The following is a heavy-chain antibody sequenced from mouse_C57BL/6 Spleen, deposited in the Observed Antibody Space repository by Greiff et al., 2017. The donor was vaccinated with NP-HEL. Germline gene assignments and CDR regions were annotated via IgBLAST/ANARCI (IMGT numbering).Heavy chain of an antibody. Sequence: QVQLKQPGAELVKPGASVKMSCKASGYTFTSYWITWVKQRPGQGLEWIGEIYPGSGSTNYNEKFKSKATLTVDTSSSTAYMQLSSLTSEDSAVYYCARGGMWRGYFDVWGTGTTVTVSS. CDR3: ARGGMWRGYFDV. V-gene: IGHV1-55*01. J-gene: IGHJ1*03. CDR1: GYTFTSYW. CDR2: IYPGSGST.